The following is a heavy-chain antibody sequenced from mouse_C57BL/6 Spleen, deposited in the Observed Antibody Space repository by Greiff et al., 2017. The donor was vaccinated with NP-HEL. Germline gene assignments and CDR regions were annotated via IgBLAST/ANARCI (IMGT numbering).Heavy chain of an antibody. CDR3: ARGGNYGYFDV. V-gene: IGHV1-53*01. J-gene: IGHJ1*03. D-gene: IGHD2-1*01. CDR1: GYTFTSYW. Sequence: QVQLKQSGTELVKPGASVKLSCKASGYTFTSYWMHWVKQRPGQGLEWIGNINPSNGGTNYNEKFKSKATLTVDKSSSTAYMQLSSLTSEDSAVYYCARGGNYGYFDVWGTGTTVTVSS. CDR2: INPSNGGT.